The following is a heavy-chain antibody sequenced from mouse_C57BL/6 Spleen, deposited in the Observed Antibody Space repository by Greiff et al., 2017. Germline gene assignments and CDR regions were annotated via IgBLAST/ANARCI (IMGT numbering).Heavy chain of an antibody. CDR3: ARYGGIYSSHCYFDY. V-gene: IGHV1-82*01. J-gene: IGHJ2*01. D-gene: IGHD2-12*01. CDR2: IYPGDGDT. Sequence: QVQLQQSGPELVTPGASVKISCKASGYAFSSSWMHWVKQRPGKGLEWIGRIYPGDGDTNYNGKFKGKATLTADKSSSTAYMQLSSLTSEDSAVYFCARYGGIYSSHCYFDYWGQGTTLTVSS. CDR1: GYAFSSSW.